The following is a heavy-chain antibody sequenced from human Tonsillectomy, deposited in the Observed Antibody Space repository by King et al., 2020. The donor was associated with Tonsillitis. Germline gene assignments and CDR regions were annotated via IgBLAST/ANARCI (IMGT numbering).Heavy chain of an antibody. CDR2: IDISSGYM. D-gene: IGHD3-22*01. CDR1: GFSFSNHN. CDR3: AKDKGAGYYDTSRGTFDS. Sequence: VQLVESGGGLVKPGGSLRLSCTTSGFSFSNHNMNWVGQAPGKGLEWVSSIDISSGYMYYADSWKGRFTFSRDSAKNSPYLQMNSLRAEETAVYYCAKDKGAGYYDTSRGTFDSWGQGTVVTVSS. V-gene: IGHV3-21*01. J-gene: IGHJ3*02.